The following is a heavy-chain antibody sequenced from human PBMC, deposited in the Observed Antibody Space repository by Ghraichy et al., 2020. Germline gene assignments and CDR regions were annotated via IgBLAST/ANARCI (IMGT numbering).Heavy chain of an antibody. Sequence: SQTLSLTCAVYGGSFSGYYWSWIRQPPGKGLEWIGEINHSGSTNYNPSLKSRVTISVDTSKNQFSLKLSSVTAADTAVYYCARAISLITIFGVVRSTYNWFDPWGQGTLVTVSS. J-gene: IGHJ5*02. CDR1: GGSFSGYY. D-gene: IGHD3-3*01. CDR3: ARAISLITIFGVVRSTYNWFDP. V-gene: IGHV4-34*01. CDR2: INHSGST.